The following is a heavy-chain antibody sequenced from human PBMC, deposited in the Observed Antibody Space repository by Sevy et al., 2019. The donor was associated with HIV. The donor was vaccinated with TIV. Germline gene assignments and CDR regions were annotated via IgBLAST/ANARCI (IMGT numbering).Heavy chain of an antibody. J-gene: IGHJ4*01. Sequence: ASVKVSCKVSGYSLTELSMHWVRQAPGKGLEWMGGFHPEDGKTIYAQNFQGRVTMTEDTYTDTAYMELSSLRSDDTAVYYCASPRSGWYLFDFWGHGTLVTVSS. CDR1: GYSLTELS. V-gene: IGHV1-24*01. CDR2: FHPEDGKT. D-gene: IGHD6-19*01. CDR3: ASPRSGWYLFDF.